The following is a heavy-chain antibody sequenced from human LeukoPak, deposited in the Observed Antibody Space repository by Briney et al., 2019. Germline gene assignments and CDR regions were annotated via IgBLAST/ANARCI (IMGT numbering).Heavy chain of an antibody. CDR1: GFTFSSYG. CDR3: AKDSGSSGWGNYYYYGMDV. CDR2: ISYDGSNK. Sequence: GGSLRLSCAASGFTFSSYGMHWVRQAPGKGLEWVAVISYDGSNKYYADSVKGRFTISRDNSKNTLYLQMNSLRAEDTAVYYCAKDSGSSGWGNYYYYGMDVWGQGTTVTVSS. V-gene: IGHV3-30*18. J-gene: IGHJ6*02. D-gene: IGHD6-19*01.